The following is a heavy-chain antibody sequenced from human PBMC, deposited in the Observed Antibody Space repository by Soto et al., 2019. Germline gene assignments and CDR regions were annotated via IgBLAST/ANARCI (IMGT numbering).Heavy chain of an antibody. CDR1: GYTFTSYG. J-gene: IGHJ6*02. Sequence: QVQLVQSGAEVKKPGASVKVSCKASGYTFTSYGISWVRQAPGQGLERLGWISAYNGNTNYAQKLQGRVTMTTDTSTSTAYMELRSLRSDDTAVYYCASNIIAAAGTHYYYGMDVWGQGTTVTVSS. V-gene: IGHV1-18*01. D-gene: IGHD6-13*01. CDR2: ISAYNGNT. CDR3: ASNIIAAAGTHYYYGMDV.